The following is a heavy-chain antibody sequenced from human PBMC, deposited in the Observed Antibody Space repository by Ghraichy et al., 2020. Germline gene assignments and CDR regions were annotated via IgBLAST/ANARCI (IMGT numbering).Heavy chain of an antibody. V-gene: IGHV3-23*01. CDR1: GFTFSSYA. D-gene: IGHD3-3*01. CDR2: ISGSGGST. CDR3: AKGRAIFGVVIKFSYFDY. Sequence: GGSLRLSCAASGFTFSSYAMSWVRQAPGKGLEWVSAISGSGGSTYYADSVKGRFTISRDNSKNTLYLQMNSLRAEDTAVYYCAKGRAIFGVVIKFSYFDYWGQGTLVTVSS. J-gene: IGHJ4*02.